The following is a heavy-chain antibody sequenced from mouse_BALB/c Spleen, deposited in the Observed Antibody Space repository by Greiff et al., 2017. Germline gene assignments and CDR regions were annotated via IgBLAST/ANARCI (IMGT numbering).Heavy chain of an antibody. J-gene: IGHJ3*01. Sequence: VQLQQSGPELVKPGASVKISCKASGYTFTDYNMHWVKQSHGKSLEWIGYIYPYNGGTGYNQKFKSKATLTVDNSSSTAYMELRSLTSEDSAVYYCARGGYYGSSYPAWFAYWGQGTLVTVSA. CDR3: ARGGYYGSSYPAWFAY. V-gene: IGHV1S29*02. CDR1: GYTFTDYN. D-gene: IGHD1-1*01. CDR2: IYPYNGGT.